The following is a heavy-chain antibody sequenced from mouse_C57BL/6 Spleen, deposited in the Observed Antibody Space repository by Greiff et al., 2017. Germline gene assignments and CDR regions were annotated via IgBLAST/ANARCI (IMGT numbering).Heavy chain of an antibody. CDR1: GYSFTDYN. CDR3: ARGTGTYYFDY. D-gene: IGHD4-1*01. CDR2: INPNYGTT. V-gene: IGHV1-39*01. J-gene: IGHJ2*01. Sequence: LQESGPELVKPGASVKISCKASGYSFTDYNMNWVKQSNGKSLEWLGVINPNYGTTSYNQTLQGQATLSVDPSSSTAYMQLNSLTSEDSAVYYCARGTGTYYFDYWGQGTTLTVSS.